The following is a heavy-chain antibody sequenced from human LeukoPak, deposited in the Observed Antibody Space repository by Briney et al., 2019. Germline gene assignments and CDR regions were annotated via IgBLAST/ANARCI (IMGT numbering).Heavy chain of an antibody. CDR1: GFIFSGYW. Sequence: PGGSLRLPCAASGFIFSGYWMHGVRHAPGKGLVWVSRIDSDGSRTTYSDSVKGRFTISRDNAKNTLYLQMNILRAEDTAIYYCVRRYHYYDSSGHGYFFDYWGQGILVTVSS. J-gene: IGHJ4*02. D-gene: IGHD3-22*01. CDR3: VRRYHYYDSSGHGYFFDY. CDR2: IDSDGSRT. V-gene: IGHV3-74*01.